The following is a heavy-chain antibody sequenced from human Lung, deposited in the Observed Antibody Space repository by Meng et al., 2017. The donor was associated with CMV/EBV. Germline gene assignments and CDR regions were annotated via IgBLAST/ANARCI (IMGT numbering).Heavy chain of an antibody. D-gene: IGHD4-11*01. Sequence: SCAASGFTFNGYAMHWVRQAPGKGLGWVAVISDDGTSKYSAASVKGRFTISRDNSKNPLYLQMNSLRGEETTVYYCARQYQLRGPYYYYGLDVGAKGPRSPSP. CDR2: ISDDGTSK. CDR3: ARQYQLRGPYYYYGLDV. V-gene: IGHV3-30-3*01. CDR1: GFTFNGYA. J-gene: IGHJ6*02.